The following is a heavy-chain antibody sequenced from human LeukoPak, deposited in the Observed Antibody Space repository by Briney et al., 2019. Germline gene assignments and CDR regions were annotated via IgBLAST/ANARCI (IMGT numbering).Heavy chain of an antibody. CDR3: ATGVCGTNSCYYFDY. V-gene: IGHV5-51*01. Sequence: GESLKISCKGSGYRFTSYWIDWVRQMPGKGLEWMGIIYPGDSDTRYSPSFQGQVTISADKSITTAYLQWSSLKASDTAMYYCATGVCGTNSCYYFDYWGQGTLVTVSS. J-gene: IGHJ4*02. D-gene: IGHD2-2*01. CDR1: GYRFTSYW. CDR2: IYPGDSDT.